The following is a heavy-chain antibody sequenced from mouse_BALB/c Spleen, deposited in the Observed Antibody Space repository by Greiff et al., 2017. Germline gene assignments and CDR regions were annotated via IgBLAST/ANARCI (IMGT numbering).Heavy chain of an antibody. CDR1: GFDFSRYW. CDR3: ARATFYYRYDERYFDV. V-gene: IGHV4-1*02. Sequence: EVKLLESGGGLVQPGGSLKLSCAASGFDFSRYWMSWVRQAPGKGLEWIGEINPDSSTINYTPSLKDKFIISRDNAKNTLYLQMSKVRSEDTALYYCARATFYYRYDERYFDVWGAGTTVTVSS. J-gene: IGHJ1*01. CDR2: INPDSSTI. D-gene: IGHD2-14*01.